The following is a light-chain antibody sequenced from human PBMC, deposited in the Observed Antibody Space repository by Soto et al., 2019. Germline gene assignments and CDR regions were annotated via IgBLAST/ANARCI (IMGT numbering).Light chain of an antibody. CDR1: SSDVGSYNL. CDR3: CSYAGSSTFLYV. Sequence: QSALTQPAPVSASPGQSITISCTGTSSDVGSYNLVSWYQQHPGKAPKLMIYEGSKRPSGVSNRFSGSKSGNTASLTISGLQAEDEADYYCCSYAGSSTFLYVFGTGNKVTVL. J-gene: IGLJ1*01. CDR2: EGS. V-gene: IGLV2-23*03.